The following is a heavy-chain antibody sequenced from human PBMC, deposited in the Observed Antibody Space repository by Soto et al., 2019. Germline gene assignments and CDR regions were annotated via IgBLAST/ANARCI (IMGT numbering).Heavy chain of an antibody. V-gene: IGHV3-7*05. CDR2: IKTDGSEK. CDR3: ASSRGRGGNDY. Sequence: EVQLVESGGGLVQPGGSLRLSCAASGFTFRDYWMSWVRQAPGKGLECVDNIKTDGSEKYYVDPVKGRFTISRDNAKNSLYLQRNRRRAEDTAVYYCASSRGRGGNDYGGQGTLVAVSS. D-gene: IGHD3-10*01. CDR1: GFTFRDYW. J-gene: IGHJ4*02.